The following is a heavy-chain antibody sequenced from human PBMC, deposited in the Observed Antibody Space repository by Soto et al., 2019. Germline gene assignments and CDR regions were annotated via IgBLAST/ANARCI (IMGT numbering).Heavy chain of an antibody. V-gene: IGHV6-1*01. J-gene: IGHJ6*02. CDR1: GDSVSSNSAA. CDR3: ARAGRVLRYFNGYYYYYGMDV. CDR2: TYYRSKWYN. Sequence: PSQTLSLTCAISGDSVSSNSAAWNWIRQSPSRGLEWLGRTYYRSKWYNDYAVSVKSRITINPDTSKNQFSLQLNSVTPEDTAVYYCARAGRVLRYFNGYYYYYGMDVWGQGTTVTVSS. D-gene: IGHD3-9*01.